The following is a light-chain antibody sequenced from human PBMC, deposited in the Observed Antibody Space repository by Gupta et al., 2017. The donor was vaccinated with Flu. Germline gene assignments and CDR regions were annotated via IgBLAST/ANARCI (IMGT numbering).Light chain of an antibody. CDR3: SSYATTYSWV. CDR1: CSDVGAYNY. CDR2: DVT. Sequence: TCSDVGAYNYVSWYQQHPGRAPKLIISDVTKRPSGVPERFSGSKSANTASLTISGLQPVDEADYYCSSYATTYSWVFGGGTKLTVL. J-gene: IGLJ3*02. V-gene: IGLV2-11*01.